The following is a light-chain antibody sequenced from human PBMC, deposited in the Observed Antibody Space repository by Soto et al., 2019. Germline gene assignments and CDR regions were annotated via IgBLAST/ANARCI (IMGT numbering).Light chain of an antibody. Sequence: QSVLTQPPSASGAPGQTVTISCSGTSSNFGAGYDAHWYQQLPGTAPKLLIYANSNRPSGVPDRFSGSKSGTSASLAITGLQAEDEADYYCQSYDNSLSGSRVFGGGTKLTVL. J-gene: IGLJ3*02. CDR3: QSYDNSLSGSRV. V-gene: IGLV1-40*01. CDR1: SSNFGAGYD. CDR2: ANS.